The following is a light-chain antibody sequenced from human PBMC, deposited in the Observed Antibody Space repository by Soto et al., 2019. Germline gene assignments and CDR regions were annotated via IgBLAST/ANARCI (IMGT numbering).Light chain of an antibody. V-gene: IGLV3-21*02. CDR2: DDS. J-gene: IGLJ1*01. CDR1: NIESKS. Sequence: SYELTQPPSVSVAPGQTARITCGGNNIESKSVHWYQQRPGQAPVLVIYDDSDRPSGIPDRFSASTSGNTAALTISRVEAGDEADYYCQVWDTISDHYVFGSGTKLTVL. CDR3: QVWDTISDHYV.